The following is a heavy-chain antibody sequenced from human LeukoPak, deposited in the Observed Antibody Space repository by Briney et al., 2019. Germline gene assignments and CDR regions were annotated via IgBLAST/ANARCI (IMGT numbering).Heavy chain of an antibody. D-gene: IGHD2-2*01. CDR1: GGTFSSYA. CDR2: IIPIFGTA. J-gene: IGHJ6*02. CDR3: ARDRAYCSSTSCYEVENYYYYGMDV. Sequence: ASVTVSCKASGGTFSSYAISWVRQAPGQGLEWMGGIIPIFGTANYAQKFQGRVTITADESTSTAYMELSSLRSEDTAVYYCARDRAYCSSTSCYEVENYYYYGMDVWGQGTTVTVSS. V-gene: IGHV1-69*13.